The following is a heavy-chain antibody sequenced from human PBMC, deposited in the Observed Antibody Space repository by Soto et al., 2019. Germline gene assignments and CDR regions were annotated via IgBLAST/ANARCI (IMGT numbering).Heavy chain of an antibody. Sequence: SEILSLTCTVSGGSISSYYWSWIRQPPGKGLEWIGYIYYSGSTNYNPSLKSRVTISVDTSKNQFSLKLSSVTAADTAVYYCARGNQPLPSLMDVWGKGTTVTVSS. CDR3: ARGNQPLPSLMDV. CDR2: IYYSGST. D-gene: IGHD2-2*01. CDR1: GGSISSYY. J-gene: IGHJ6*04. V-gene: IGHV4-59*01.